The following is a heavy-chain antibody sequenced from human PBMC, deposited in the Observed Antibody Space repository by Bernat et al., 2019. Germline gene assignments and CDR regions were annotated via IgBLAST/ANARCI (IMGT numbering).Heavy chain of an antibody. D-gene: IGHD1-26*01. Sequence: EVQLLESGGGLVQPGGSLRLSCAASGFTFSSYAMSWVRQAPGKGLEWVSAISGSGGSTYYADSVKGRFTISRDNSKNTLYLQMNSLRAEDTAVYYCAKDHDYSGSYYPLRYDAFDIWGQGTMVTVSS. CDR3: AKDHDYSGSYYPLRYDAFDI. J-gene: IGHJ3*02. V-gene: IGHV3-23*01. CDR2: ISGSGGST. CDR1: GFTFSSYA.